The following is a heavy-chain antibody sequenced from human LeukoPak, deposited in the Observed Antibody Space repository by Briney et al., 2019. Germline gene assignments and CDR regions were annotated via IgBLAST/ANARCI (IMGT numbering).Heavy chain of an antibody. CDR1: GFTFSSDA. D-gene: IGHD2-15*01. CDR3: AKDRGRTWVQVAN. J-gene: IGHJ4*02. V-gene: IGHV3-23*01. Sequence: GGSLRLSCIGTGFTFSSDAMGWVRQAPGKGLEWVSGISGSGGSTYYADSVKGRFTISRDNSKNTLYLQMNSLRVEDTAVYYCAKDRGRTWVQVANWGQGTLVPVSS. CDR2: ISGSGGST.